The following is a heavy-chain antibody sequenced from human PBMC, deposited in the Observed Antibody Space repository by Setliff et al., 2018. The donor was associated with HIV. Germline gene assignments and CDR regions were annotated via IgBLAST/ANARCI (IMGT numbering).Heavy chain of an antibody. CDR3: AKEEYTSGRCGAFGI. V-gene: IGHV3-23*01. J-gene: IGHJ3*02. D-gene: IGHD6-19*01. Sequence: GGSLRLSCAVSEITFGNSIIAWVRQAPGKGLEWVSTISNIDGSTYFADSVKGRFTISGDSSKNTVYLQLNSLRVEDTAVYFCAKEEYTSGRCGAFGIWGQGTVVTVS. CDR2: ISNIDGST. CDR1: EITFGNSI.